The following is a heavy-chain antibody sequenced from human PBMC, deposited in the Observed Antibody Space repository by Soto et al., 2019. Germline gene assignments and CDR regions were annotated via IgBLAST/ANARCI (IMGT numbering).Heavy chain of an antibody. D-gene: IGHD3-22*01. Sequence: ASVKVSCKASGYTFTGYYMHWVRQAPGQGLEWMGWINPNSGGTNYAQKFQGWVTMTRDTSISTAYMELSRLGSDDTAVYYCARVAPYDSSGYTFDYWGQGTLVTVSS. CDR2: INPNSGGT. CDR3: ARVAPYDSSGYTFDY. CDR1: GYTFTGYY. V-gene: IGHV1-2*04. J-gene: IGHJ4*02.